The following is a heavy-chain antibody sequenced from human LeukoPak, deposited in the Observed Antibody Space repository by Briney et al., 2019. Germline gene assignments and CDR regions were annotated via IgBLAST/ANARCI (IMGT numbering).Heavy chain of an antibody. CDR1: GFTFSSYG. CDR2: ISYDGSNK. Sequence: GGSLRLSCAASGFTFSSYGMHWVRQAPGKGLEWVAVISYDGSNKYYADSVKGRFTISRDNSKNTLYLQMNSLRAEDTAVYYCARDYYGPGSEYNWFDPWGQGTLVTVSS. V-gene: IGHV3-30*03. D-gene: IGHD3-10*01. J-gene: IGHJ5*02. CDR3: ARDYYGPGSEYNWFDP.